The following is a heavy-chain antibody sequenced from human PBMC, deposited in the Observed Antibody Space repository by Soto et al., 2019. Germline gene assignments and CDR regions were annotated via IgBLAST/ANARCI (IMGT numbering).Heavy chain of an antibody. CDR3: AMSNSNDLYYHFES. J-gene: IGHJ4*02. Sequence: PGGSLRLSCAASGFTFDDYAMHWVRQAPGKGLEWVSGINWNSDTIGYADSVKGRFTVSRDNAKGSLLLQMSSLRAEDTAVYFCAMSNSNDLYYHFESWGQVTPLTVSA. D-gene: IGHD3-22*01. CDR2: INWNSDTI. V-gene: IGHV3-9*01. CDR1: GFTFDDYA.